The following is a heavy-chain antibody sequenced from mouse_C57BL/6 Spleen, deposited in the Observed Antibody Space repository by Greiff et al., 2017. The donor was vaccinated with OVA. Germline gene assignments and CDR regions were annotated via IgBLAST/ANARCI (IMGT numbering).Heavy chain of an antibody. CDR2: IRNKANNHAT. J-gene: IGHJ4*01. CDR1: GFTFSDAW. V-gene: IGHV6-6*01. CDR3: TRGDYYYAMDY. Sequence: EVQLQQSGGGLVQPGGSMKLSCAASGFTFSDAWMDWVRQSPEKGLEWVAEIRNKANNHATYYAESVKGRFTISRDDSKSSVYLQMNSLRAEDTGIYYCTRGDYYYAMDYWGQGTSVTVSS.